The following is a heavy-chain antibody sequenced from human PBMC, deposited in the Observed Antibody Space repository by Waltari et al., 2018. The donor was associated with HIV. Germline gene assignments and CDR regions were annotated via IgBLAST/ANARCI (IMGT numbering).Heavy chain of an antibody. V-gene: IGHV5-51*03. CDR2: IYPGDSDT. CDR1: GYSFSDYW. CDR3: VRPPLGALTSTKWYFDF. D-gene: IGHD3-16*01. J-gene: IGHJ2*01. Sequence: EVQLVQSGAEVRKPGESLKISCEGSGYSFSDYWIGWLRPVPGRGLEWMGIIYPGDSDTRYSPSFEDQVTISADKSISTAYLQWNTLKASDTAMYYCVRPPLGALTSTKWYFDFWGRGTLVTVSS.